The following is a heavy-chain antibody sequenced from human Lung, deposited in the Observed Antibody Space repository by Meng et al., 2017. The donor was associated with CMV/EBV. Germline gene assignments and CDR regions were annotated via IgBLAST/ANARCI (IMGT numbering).Heavy chain of an antibody. CDR3: ARTLIGVARFDP. D-gene: IGHD3-3*01. CDR2: IIPIIGKT. J-gene: IGHJ5*02. Sequence: SVXVSXKASGGTFSNYAISWVRQAPGQGLEWMGGIIPIIGKTSYAQNLQGRVTITADKSTSTVYMELSSLRSEDTAVYYCARTLIGVARFDPWGQGTLVTVSS. CDR1: GGTFSNYA. V-gene: IGHV1-69*10.